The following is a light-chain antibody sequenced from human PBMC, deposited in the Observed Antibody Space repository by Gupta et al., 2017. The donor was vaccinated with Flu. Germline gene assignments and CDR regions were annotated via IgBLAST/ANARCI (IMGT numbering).Light chain of an antibody. Sequence: SSCRSSQSLVHRDGNTYLNWFQQRPGQSPRRLIYEVTNRDAGVPDRFSGSGSGTDFTLKISRVEAEEVVVYYCMKGTHPWTFGQGTKLEIK. J-gene: IGKJ2*02. CDR2: EVT. CDR1: QSLVHRDGNTY. CDR3: MKGTHPWT. V-gene: IGKV2-30*02.